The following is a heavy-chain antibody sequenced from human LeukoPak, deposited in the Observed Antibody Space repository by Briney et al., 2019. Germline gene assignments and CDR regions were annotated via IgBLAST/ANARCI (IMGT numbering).Heavy chain of an antibody. Sequence: GGSLRLSCAVSGFTFSSYSMSWVRQAPGKGLEWVSSISSSGTYKYYADSVKGRFTISRDNAKNSLYLQMNSLRAEDTAVYYCAKGKDSVAGATNDYWGQGTLVTVSS. CDR1: GFTFSSYS. V-gene: IGHV3-21*01. J-gene: IGHJ4*02. CDR3: AKGKDSVAGATNDY. D-gene: IGHD6-19*01. CDR2: ISSSGTYK.